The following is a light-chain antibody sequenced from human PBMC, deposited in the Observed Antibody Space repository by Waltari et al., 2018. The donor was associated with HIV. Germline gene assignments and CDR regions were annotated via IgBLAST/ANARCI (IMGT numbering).Light chain of an antibody. V-gene: IGLV3-27*01. CDR3: YSAADNMGV. CDR2: TDN. CDR1: VLATNY. J-gene: IGLJ3*02. Sequence: SYELTQPSSMSVSPGQTARLTCSGDVLATNYARWFQQKPGQAPVLLIYTDNERPSGIPERFSGSSSGTTVTLTISGAQVDDEADYYCYSAADNMGVFGGGTKLTVL.